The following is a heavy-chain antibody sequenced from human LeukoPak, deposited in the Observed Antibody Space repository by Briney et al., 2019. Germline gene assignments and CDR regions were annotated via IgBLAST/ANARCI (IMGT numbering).Heavy chain of an antibody. Sequence: GGSLRLSCAASGFTFSSYAMHWVRQAPGKGLEYVSAISSNGGSTYYANSVKGRFTISRDNSKNTLYLQMGSLRAEDMAVYYCARSLDLESITIFGPSNYMDVWGKGTTVTVSS. D-gene: IGHD3-3*01. CDR3: ARSLDLESITIFGPSNYMDV. V-gene: IGHV3-64*01. CDR2: ISSNGGST. CDR1: GFTFSSYA. J-gene: IGHJ6*03.